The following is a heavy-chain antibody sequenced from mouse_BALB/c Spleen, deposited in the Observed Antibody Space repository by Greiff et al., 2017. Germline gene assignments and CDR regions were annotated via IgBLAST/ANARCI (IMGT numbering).Heavy chain of an antibody. CDR3: ARSGWLGSWFAY. J-gene: IGHJ3*01. CDR1: GFTFSSFG. D-gene: IGHD2-3*01. Sequence: EVHLVESGGGLVQPGGSRKLSCAASGFTFSSFGMHWVRQAPEKGLEWVAYISSGSSTIYYADTVKGRFTISRDNPKNTLFLQMTSLRSEDTAMYYCARSGWLGSWFAYWGQGTLVTVSA. CDR2: ISSGSSTI. V-gene: IGHV5-17*02.